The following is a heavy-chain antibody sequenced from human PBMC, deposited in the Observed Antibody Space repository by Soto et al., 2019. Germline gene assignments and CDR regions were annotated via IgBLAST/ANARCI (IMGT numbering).Heavy chain of an antibody. Sequence: QVQLQESGPGLVKPSQTLSLICTVSGGSINSGGYYWSWIRQLPGKGLEWIGYIYYTGSTYYNPSLKSRITLSVDTSANQFSLKLSSVTAADTAIYFCARVFKTMSFYYGMDVWGQGTAVAVSS. J-gene: IGHJ6*02. D-gene: IGHD3-22*01. V-gene: IGHV4-31*03. CDR3: ARVFKTMSFYYGMDV. CDR2: IYYTGST. CDR1: GGSINSGGYY.